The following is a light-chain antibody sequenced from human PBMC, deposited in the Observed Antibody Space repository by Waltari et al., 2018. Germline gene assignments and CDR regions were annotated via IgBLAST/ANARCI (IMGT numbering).Light chain of an antibody. V-gene: IGLV1-51*02. Sequence: QSVLTQPPSVSAAPGQRVTISCSGGSSNIWNNYVSWYRQFPGTAPKLLIYENTERPSGFPGRFSVSKSGTSATLDITGLQAGDEADYYCGTWDSSLSGAVFGGGTHLTVL. J-gene: IGLJ7*01. CDR3: GTWDSSLSGAV. CDR2: ENT. CDR1: SSNIWNNY.